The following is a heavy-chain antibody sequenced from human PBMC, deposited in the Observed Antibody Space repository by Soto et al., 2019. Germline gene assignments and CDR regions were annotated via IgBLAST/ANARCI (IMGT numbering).Heavy chain of an antibody. D-gene: IGHD3-3*02. CDR3: AREYAFLEWLLKENYYNYGMDV. CDR2: IKQDGSEK. J-gene: IGHJ6*02. Sequence: PGGSLRLSCAASGFTFSSYWMTWVRQAPGKGLEWVANIKQDGSEKYYVDSVKGRFTISRDNAKNSLYLQMNSLRAEDSAVYYCAREYAFLEWLLKENYYNYGMDVWGQGTTVTVSS. CDR1: GFTFSSYW. V-gene: IGHV3-7*01.